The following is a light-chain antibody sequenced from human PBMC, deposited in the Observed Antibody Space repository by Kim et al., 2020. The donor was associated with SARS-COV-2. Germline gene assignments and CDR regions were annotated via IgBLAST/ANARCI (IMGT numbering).Light chain of an antibody. CDR2: KNN. V-gene: IGLV1-47*01. CDR1: SSNIGKNY. Sequence: QSVLTQSPAVSGTPGQTVTISCSGSSSNIGKNYVYWYQRLPGTAPKLLIYKNNQRPSGVPDRFSGSKSATSASLAISGLRSEDEGDYFCAAWDDSLSGQGVFGGGTQLTVL. J-gene: IGLJ2*01. CDR3: AAWDDSLSGQGV.